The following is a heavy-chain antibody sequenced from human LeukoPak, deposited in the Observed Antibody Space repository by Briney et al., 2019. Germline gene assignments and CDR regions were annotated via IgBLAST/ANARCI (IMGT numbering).Heavy chain of an antibody. CDR1: GFTFSSYW. D-gene: IGHD5-24*01. J-gene: IGHJ4*02. CDR3: ARDKGYNSAY. V-gene: IGHV3-7*01. Sequence: GGSLRLSCAASGFTFSSYWMSWVRQAPGKGPEWVANIKQDGSEKYYVDSVKGRFTISRDNAKNSLYLQMYSLRPEDTAVYYCARDKGYNSAYWGRGTLVTVSS. CDR2: IKQDGSEK.